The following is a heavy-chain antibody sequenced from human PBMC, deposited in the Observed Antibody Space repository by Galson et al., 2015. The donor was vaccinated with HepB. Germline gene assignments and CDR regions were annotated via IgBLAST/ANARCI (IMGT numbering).Heavy chain of an antibody. V-gene: IGHV4-31*03. Sequence: TLSLTCTVSGGSISSGGYYWSWIRQHPGKGLEWIGYIYYSGSTYYNPSLKSRVTISVDTSKNQFSLKLSSVTAADTAVYYCATPSRSSSSWYWGPYDYWGQGTLVTVSS. D-gene: IGHD6-13*01. CDR2: IYYSGST. CDR1: GGSISSGGYY. J-gene: IGHJ4*02. CDR3: ATPSRSSSSWYWGPYDY.